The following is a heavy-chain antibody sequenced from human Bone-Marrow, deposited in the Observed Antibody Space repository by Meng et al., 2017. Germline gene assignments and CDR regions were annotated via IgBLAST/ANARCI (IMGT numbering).Heavy chain of an antibody. CDR1: GYTFTSYY. CDR3: ARDRGYDILTGSYYYYYGMDV. D-gene: IGHD3-9*01. Sequence: ASVKVSCKASGYTFTSYYMHWVRQAPGQGLEWMGIINPSGGSTSYAQKFQGRVTMTRDTSTSTVYMELSSLRSEDTAVYYCARDRGYDILTGSYYYYYGMDVWGQGTTVTVS. J-gene: IGHJ6*02. V-gene: IGHV1-46*01. CDR2: INPSGGST.